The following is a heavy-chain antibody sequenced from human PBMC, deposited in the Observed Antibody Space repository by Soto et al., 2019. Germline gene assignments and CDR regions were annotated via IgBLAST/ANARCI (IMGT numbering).Heavy chain of an antibody. CDR1: GGSISSSAYY. Sequence: QVQLQESGPGLVKPSQTLSLTCTVSGGSISSSAYYWSWIRQHPGKGLEWIGYISHSGSTYYNPSLTSRVIISVDTSKNRFSLSLTSVTAADTAVYYSAREYTYGSNFFDCWGQGALVNVSS. V-gene: IGHV4-31*03. D-gene: IGHD5-18*01. J-gene: IGHJ4*02. CDR2: ISHSGST. CDR3: AREYTYGSNFFDC.